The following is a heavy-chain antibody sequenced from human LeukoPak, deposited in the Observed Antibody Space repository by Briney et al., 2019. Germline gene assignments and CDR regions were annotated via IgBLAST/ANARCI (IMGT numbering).Heavy chain of an antibody. V-gene: IGHV4-39*01. CDR1: GGSIRSSSYY. CDR3: ARPNTGGIYSYFDY. CDR2: IYYSGST. J-gene: IGHJ4*02. D-gene: IGHD1-26*01. Sequence: SETPSLTCTVSGGSIRSSSYYWGWIRQPPGKGLEWIGTIYYSGSTYYNPSLKSRVTISVDTSKNQFSLKLSSVTAADTAVYYCARPNTGGIYSYFDYWGQGTLVTVSS.